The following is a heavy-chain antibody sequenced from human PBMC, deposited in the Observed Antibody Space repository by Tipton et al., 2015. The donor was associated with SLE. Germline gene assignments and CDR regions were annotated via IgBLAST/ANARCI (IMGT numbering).Heavy chain of an antibody. V-gene: IGHV3-23*01. CDR2: IGGSGTTT. D-gene: IGHD6-19*01. Sequence: SLRLSCAASGFTFSSYAMSWVRQAPGKGLEWVSAIGGSGTTTYYADSVKGRFTLSRDNSNNTLYLQMNSLRAEDTAIYYCAKDPTSWQWLDQSYFDYWGQGTLVTVSS. CDR3: AKDPTSWQWLDQSYFDY. J-gene: IGHJ4*02. CDR1: GFTFSSYA.